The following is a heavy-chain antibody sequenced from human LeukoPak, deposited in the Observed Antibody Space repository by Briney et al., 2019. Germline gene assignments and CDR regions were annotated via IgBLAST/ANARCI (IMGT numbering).Heavy chain of an antibody. D-gene: IGHD4-17*01. V-gene: IGHV3-23*01. CDR3: GRDPNGDYIGAFEF. CDR2: IKGSGSYA. Sequence: GGSLRLSCVGSDFTFANYAMTWVRQTPGKGLEWVSSIKGSGSYAMYADSVSGRFTTSRDNSRNTIFLQMTSLRAEDTAIYYCGRDPNGDYIGAFEFWGLGTLVSVSS. CDR1: DFTFANYA. J-gene: IGHJ3*01.